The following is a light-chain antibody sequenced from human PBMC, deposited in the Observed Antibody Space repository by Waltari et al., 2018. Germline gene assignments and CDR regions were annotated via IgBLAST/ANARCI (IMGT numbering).Light chain of an antibody. J-gene: IGKJ1*01. Sequence: DIQMTQSPSTLSASFGDRVTITCRASQVIRNWLALYQQKPGKAPKLLIYKASSLESGVPSRFSGSGSGTEFTLTISSLQPDDFATYYCQQYDSFSPWTFGQGTKVDIK. CDR2: KAS. CDR1: QVIRNW. V-gene: IGKV1-5*03. CDR3: QQYDSFSPWT.